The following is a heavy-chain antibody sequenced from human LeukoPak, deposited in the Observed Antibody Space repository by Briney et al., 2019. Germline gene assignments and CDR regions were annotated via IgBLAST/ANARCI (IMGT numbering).Heavy chain of an antibody. V-gene: IGHV3-23*01. Sequence: GGSLRLSCAASGFTFRSYAMNWVRQAPGKGLEWVSDIRGSGGSTYHADSVKSRFTISRDNSKNTLYLQMNSLRAEDTAVYYCAKGNVYGGNGMDVWGQGTTVTVSS. CDR2: IRGSGGST. J-gene: IGHJ6*02. CDR1: GFTFRSYA. D-gene: IGHD4/OR15-4a*01. CDR3: AKGNVYGGNGMDV.